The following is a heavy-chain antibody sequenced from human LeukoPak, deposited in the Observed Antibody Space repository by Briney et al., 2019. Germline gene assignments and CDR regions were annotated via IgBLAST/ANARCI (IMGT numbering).Heavy chain of an antibody. CDR3: ARDRGDTAMAGPDKIFDY. CDR1: GFTFSIDS. V-gene: IGHV3-21*01. J-gene: IGHJ4*02. CDR2: ISSSSSYI. D-gene: IGHD5-18*01. Sequence: GGSLRLSCAASGFTFSIDSMNWVRQAPGQGLEWVSSISSSSSYIYYADSVKGRFTISRDNAKNSLYLQMNSLRAEDTAVYYCARDRGDTAMAGPDKIFDYWGQGTLVTVSS.